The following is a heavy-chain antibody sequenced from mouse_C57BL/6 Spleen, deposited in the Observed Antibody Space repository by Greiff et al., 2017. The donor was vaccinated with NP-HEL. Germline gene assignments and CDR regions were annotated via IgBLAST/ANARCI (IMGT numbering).Heavy chain of an antibody. V-gene: IGHV5-9*01. CDR1: GFTFSSYT. J-gene: IGHJ2*01. CDR3: ASRITTVVEGGCFDY. CDR2: ISGGGGNT. D-gene: IGHD1-1*01. Sequence: DVHLVESGGGLVKPGGSLKLSCAASGFTFSSYTMSWVRQTPEKRLEWVATISGGGGNTYYPDSVKGRFTISRDNAKNTLYLQMSSLRSEDTALYYCASRITTVVEGGCFDYWGQGTTLTVSS.